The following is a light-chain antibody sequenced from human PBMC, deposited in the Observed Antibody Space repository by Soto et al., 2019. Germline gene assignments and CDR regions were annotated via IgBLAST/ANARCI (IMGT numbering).Light chain of an antibody. V-gene: IGKV3-20*01. CDR1: QSVSSSY. Sequence: EIALTQSPGTLSLSPGERATLSCRASQSVSSSYLAWYQQKPGQAPRLLIYGASSRATGIPDRFSGSGSGTDFTLTISRLEPEDFAVYYCQQYDTSQYTFGQGTKLEIK. J-gene: IGKJ2*01. CDR3: QQYDTSQYT. CDR2: GAS.